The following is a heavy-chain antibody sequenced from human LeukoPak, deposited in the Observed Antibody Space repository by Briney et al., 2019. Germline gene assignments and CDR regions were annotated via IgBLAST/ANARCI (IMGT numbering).Heavy chain of an antibody. D-gene: IGHD2-8*01. Sequence: GGTLRLSCAASGFTFSSYGMSWVRQAPGKGLEWVSAISGSGGTTYYADSVKGRFTISRDNSKNTLYLQMNSLRAEDTAVYYCAKGYCTNGVCYFDYWGQGTLVTVSS. CDR1: GFTFSSYG. CDR2: ISGSGGTT. J-gene: IGHJ4*02. CDR3: AKGYCTNGVCYFDY. V-gene: IGHV3-23*01.